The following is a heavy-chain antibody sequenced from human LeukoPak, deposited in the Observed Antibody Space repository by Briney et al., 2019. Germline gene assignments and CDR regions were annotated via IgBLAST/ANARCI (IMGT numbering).Heavy chain of an antibody. V-gene: IGHV4-59*01. CDR2: IYYSGST. J-gene: IGHJ4*02. Sequence: SETLSLTCTVSGGSISSYYWSWIRQPPGKGLEWIGYIYYSGSTNYNPSFKSRVTMSLDMSKNQLSLKVSSVTAADTAVYYCARVMSTALDYWGQGTLVAVSS. CDR3: ARVMSTALDY. CDR1: GGSISSYY. D-gene: IGHD3-16*01.